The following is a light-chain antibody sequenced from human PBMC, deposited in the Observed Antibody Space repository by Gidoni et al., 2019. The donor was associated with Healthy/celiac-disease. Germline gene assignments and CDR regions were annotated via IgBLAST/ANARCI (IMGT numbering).Light chain of an antibody. V-gene: IGKV3-11*01. CDR3: QQRSNWPT. CDR1: QSVSSY. J-gene: IGKJ4*01. CDR2: DAS. Sequence: EIVLTQSLATLSLSPGERATLSCRASQSVSSYLAWYQQKPGQAPRLLIYDASNRATGIPARFSGSGSGTDFTLTISSLEPEDFAVYYCQQRSNWPTFGGXTKVEIK.